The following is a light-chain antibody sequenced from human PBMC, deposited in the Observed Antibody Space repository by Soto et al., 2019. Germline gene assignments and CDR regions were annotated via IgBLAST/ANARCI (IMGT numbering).Light chain of an antibody. CDR3: QQSYSTPLIT. Sequence: EIVLTQSPATLSVSPGERATLSCRASQSVSSNLAWFQQIPGQAPRLLIYGASTRATGIPARFSGSGSGTEFTLTISSLQPEDFATYYCQQSYSTPLITFGQGTRLEIK. J-gene: IGKJ5*01. V-gene: IGKV3-15*01. CDR1: QSVSSN. CDR2: GAS.